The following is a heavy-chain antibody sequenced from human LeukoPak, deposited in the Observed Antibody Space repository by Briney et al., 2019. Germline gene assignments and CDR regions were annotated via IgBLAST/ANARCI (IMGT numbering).Heavy chain of an antibody. CDR3: ARRTGSYHFDY. Sequence: SETLSLTCTVSGGSISSSSYYWGWIRQPPGKGREWIGNIYYSGSTYYNPSLKSRVTISVDTSKNQFSLRLSSVTAADTAVYYCARRTGSYHFDYWGQGILVTVSS. CDR1: GGSISSSSYY. CDR2: IYYSGST. D-gene: IGHD1-26*01. V-gene: IGHV4-39*01. J-gene: IGHJ4*02.